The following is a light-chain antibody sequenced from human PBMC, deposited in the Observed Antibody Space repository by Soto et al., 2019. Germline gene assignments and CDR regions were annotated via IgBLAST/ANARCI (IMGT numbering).Light chain of an antibody. V-gene: IGLV2-18*02. CDR3: SSYTSSSTYV. CDR2: EVS. CDR1: SSDVGSYNR. Sequence: QSALTQPPSVSGSPGQSVTISCTGASSDVGSYNRVSWYQQFPATAPKLLIYEVSNRPSGVPDRFSGSKSGNTASLTISGLQAEDEADYYCSSYTSSSTYVFGTGTSSPS. J-gene: IGLJ1*01.